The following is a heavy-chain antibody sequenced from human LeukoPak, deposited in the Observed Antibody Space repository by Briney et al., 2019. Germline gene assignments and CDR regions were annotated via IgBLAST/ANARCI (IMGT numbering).Heavy chain of an antibody. D-gene: IGHD3-22*01. CDR2: IYHSGST. J-gene: IGHJ4*02. CDR1: GGSISSSNW. V-gene: IGHV4-4*02. Sequence: SETLSLTCAVSGGSISSSNWWSWVRQPPGKGLEWIGEIYHSGSTNYNPSLKSRVTISVDKSKNQFSLKLSSVTAADTAVYYCARVGSGYYYYFDYWGQGTLVTVSS. CDR3: ARVGSGYYYYFDY.